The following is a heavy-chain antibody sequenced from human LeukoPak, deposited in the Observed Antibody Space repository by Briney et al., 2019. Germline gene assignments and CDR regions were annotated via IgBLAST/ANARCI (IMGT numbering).Heavy chain of an antibody. J-gene: IGHJ4*02. Sequence: GGSLRLSCAASGFTFSSYSMNWVRQAPGKGLEWVSYISSSSSTMYYADSVKGRFTISRDNAKNSLYLQMNSLRAEDTAVYYCARDPYGSGSYYPNWGRGTLVTVSS. V-gene: IGHV3-48*01. CDR3: ARDPYGSGSYYPN. CDR1: GFTFSSYS. D-gene: IGHD3-10*01. CDR2: ISSSSSTM.